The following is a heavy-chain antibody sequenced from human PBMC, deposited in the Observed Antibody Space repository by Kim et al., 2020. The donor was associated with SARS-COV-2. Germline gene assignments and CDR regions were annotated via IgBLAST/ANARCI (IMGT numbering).Heavy chain of an antibody. V-gene: IGHV3-13*01. J-gene: IGHJ4*01. CDR1: GFTFSSYD. CDR3: ARGRWYYDFWSGYKGGEY. Sequence: LSLTCAASGFTFSSYDMHWVRQATGKGLEWVSAIGTAGDTYYPGSVKGRFTISRENAKNSLYLQMNSLRAGDTAVHYCARGRWYYDFWSGYKGGEYW. CDR2: IGTAGDT. D-gene: IGHD3-3*01.